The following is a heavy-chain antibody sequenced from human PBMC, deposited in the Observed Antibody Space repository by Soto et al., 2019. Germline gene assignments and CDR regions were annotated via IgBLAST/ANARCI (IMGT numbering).Heavy chain of an antibody. J-gene: IGHJ5*02. D-gene: IGHD2-15*01. V-gene: IGHV4-34*01. CDR1: GGSFSGYY. CDR2: INHSGST. CDR3: ARGGDIVVVVAAMSGNWFDP. Sequence: QVQLQQWGAGLLKPSETLSLTCAVYGGSFSGYYWSWIRQPPGKGLEWIGEINHSGSTNYNPSLKSRGTLSVDTSKNQFSLRLSSVTAADTAVYYCARGGDIVVVVAAMSGNWFDPWGQGTLVTVSS.